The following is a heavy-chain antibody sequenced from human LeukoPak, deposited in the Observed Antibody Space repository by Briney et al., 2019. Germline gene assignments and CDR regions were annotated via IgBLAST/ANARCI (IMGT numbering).Heavy chain of an antibody. V-gene: IGHV3-30*18. D-gene: IGHD3-10*01. CDR2: ISYDGSNK. CDR3: AKDETMVRGVTPGPDY. CDR1: GFTFGSYG. J-gene: IGHJ4*02. Sequence: GGSLRLSCAASGFTFGSYGMHWVRQAPGKGLEWVAIISYDGSNKYYADSVKGRFTISRDNSKNTLYLQMNSLRAEDTAVYYCAKDETMVRGVTPGPDYWGQGTLVTVSS.